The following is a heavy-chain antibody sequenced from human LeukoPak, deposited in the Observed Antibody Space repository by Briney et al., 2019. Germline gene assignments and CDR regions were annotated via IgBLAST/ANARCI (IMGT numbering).Heavy chain of an antibody. D-gene: IGHD3-22*01. CDR1: GYSFTSYW. CDR3: ARRGVDSSGYPGAAFDI. Sequence: GESLKISCKGSGYSFTSYWIGWVRQMPGKGLEWMGIIYPGDSDTKYSPSFQGQVTISTDKSISTAYLQWSSLKASDTAMYYCARRGVDSSGYPGAAFDIWGQGTMVTVSS. J-gene: IGHJ3*02. V-gene: IGHV5-51*01. CDR2: IYPGDSDT.